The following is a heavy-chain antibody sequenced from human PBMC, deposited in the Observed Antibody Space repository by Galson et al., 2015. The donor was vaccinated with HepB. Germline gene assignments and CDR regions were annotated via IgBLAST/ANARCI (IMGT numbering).Heavy chain of an antibody. D-gene: IGHD5-12*01. CDR1: GFTFSSYG. Sequence: SLRLSCAASGFTFSSYGMHWVRQAPGKGLEWVAVISYDGSNKYYADSVKGRFTISRDNSKNTLYLQMNSLRAEDTAVYYCAKSKGGEVATIMGTVSDYWGQGTLVTVSS. J-gene: IGHJ4*02. CDR3: AKSKGGEVATIMGTVSDY. V-gene: IGHV3-30*18. CDR2: ISYDGSNK.